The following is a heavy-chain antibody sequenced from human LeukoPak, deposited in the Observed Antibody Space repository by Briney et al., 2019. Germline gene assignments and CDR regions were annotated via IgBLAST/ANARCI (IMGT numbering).Heavy chain of an antibody. V-gene: IGHV3-49*04. D-gene: IGHD3-10*01. CDR2: IRSKAYGGTT. CDR1: GFTFGDYA. Sequence: GGSLRLSCTASGFTFGDYAMSWVRQAPGKGLEWVGFIRSKAYGGTTEYAASVKGRFTISRDDSKSIAYLQMNSLKPEDTAVYYCNSLPYMLGYGSGSYQKSKYHYYGMDVWGKGTTVTVSS. J-gene: IGHJ6*04. CDR3: NSLPYMLGYGSGSYQKSKYHYYGMDV.